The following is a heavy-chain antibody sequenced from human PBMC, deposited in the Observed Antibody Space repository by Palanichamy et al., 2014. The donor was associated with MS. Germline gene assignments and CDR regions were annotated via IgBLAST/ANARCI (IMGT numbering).Heavy chain of an antibody. V-gene: IGHV3-53*01. J-gene: IGHJ4*02. CDR2: IHSGGST. D-gene: IGHD2-15*01. Sequence: EVQLVESGGGLIQPGGSLRLSCAASGFTVSSNYMSWVRQAPREGGWSGVSVIHSGGSTYYADSVKGRFTISRDNSKNTLYLQMNSLRAEDTAVYYCAREGVHPGRGLYYFDYWGQGTLVTVSS. CDR1: GFTVSSNY. CDR3: AREGVHPGRGLYYFDY.